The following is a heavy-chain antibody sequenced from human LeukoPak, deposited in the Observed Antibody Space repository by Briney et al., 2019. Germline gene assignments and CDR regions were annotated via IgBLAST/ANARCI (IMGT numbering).Heavy chain of an antibody. CDR3: AKEMVLTRAPVFDY. Sequence: GGSLRLSCAASGFTFSSYAMSWVRQAPGKGLEWVSGINVSGGRTSYADSVKGRFTISRDNSKNTVFLQMTNLTAEDTAIYYCAKEMVLTRAPVFDYWGQGSLLAVSS. V-gene: IGHV3-23*01. J-gene: IGHJ4*02. D-gene: IGHD4/OR15-4a*01. CDR2: INVSGGRT. CDR1: GFTFSSYA.